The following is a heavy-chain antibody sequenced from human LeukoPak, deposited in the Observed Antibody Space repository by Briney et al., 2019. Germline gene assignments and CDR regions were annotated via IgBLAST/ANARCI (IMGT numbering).Heavy chain of an antibody. J-gene: IGHJ4*02. Sequence: GSLRLSCAASGLTFSDAWITWIRQPPGKGLEWIGEINHSGSTNYNPSLKSRVTISVDTSKNQFSLKLSSVTAADTAVYYCARGRNSVAATPNDLLFLYWGQETLVTVSS. CDR3: ARGRNSVAATPNDLLFLY. CDR1: GLTFSDAW. CDR2: INHSGST. D-gene: IGHD2-15*01. V-gene: IGHV4-34*01.